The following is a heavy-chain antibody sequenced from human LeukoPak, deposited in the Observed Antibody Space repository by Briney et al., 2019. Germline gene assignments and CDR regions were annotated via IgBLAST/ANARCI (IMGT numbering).Heavy chain of an antibody. J-gene: IGHJ4*02. CDR2: IIPIFGTA. D-gene: IGHD4-23*01. Sequence: ASVEVSCKASGGTFSSYAISWVRQAPGQGLEWMGGIIPIFGTANYAQKFQGRVTITTDESTSTAYMELSSLRSEDTAVYYCARDLTGGKLDWVYWGQGTLVTVSS. CDR3: ARDLTGGKLDWVY. CDR1: GGTFSSYA. V-gene: IGHV1-69*05.